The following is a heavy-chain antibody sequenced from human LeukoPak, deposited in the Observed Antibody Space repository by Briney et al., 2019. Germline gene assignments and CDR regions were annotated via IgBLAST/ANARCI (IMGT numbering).Heavy chain of an antibody. D-gene: IGHD3-22*01. CDR2: VYSSGTT. Sequence: SETLTLTCSVSGGSMSDYYWSWIRQPPGKGLEWIGYVYSSGTTSSNPSLMSRVTVSVEASKNQFSLKLSSVTAADTAVYYCAKGGTMIVVAIGHYWGQGTLVTVSS. V-gene: IGHV4-4*08. J-gene: IGHJ4*02. CDR1: GGSMSDYY. CDR3: AKGGTMIVVAIGHY.